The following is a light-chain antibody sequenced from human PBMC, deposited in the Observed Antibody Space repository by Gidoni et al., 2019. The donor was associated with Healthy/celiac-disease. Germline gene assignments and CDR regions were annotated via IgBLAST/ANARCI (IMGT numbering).Light chain of an antibody. CDR3: SSYTSSSTLEGYVV. CDR1: SSDVGGYNY. J-gene: IGLJ2*01. V-gene: IGLV2-14*01. CDR2: EVS. Sequence: QSALTQPASVSGSPEQSITISCTGTSSDVGGYNYVSWYQQHPGKAPKLMIYEVSKRPSGVSNRFSGSKSGNTASLTISGLQAEDEADYYCSSYTSSSTLEGYVVFGGGTKLTVL.